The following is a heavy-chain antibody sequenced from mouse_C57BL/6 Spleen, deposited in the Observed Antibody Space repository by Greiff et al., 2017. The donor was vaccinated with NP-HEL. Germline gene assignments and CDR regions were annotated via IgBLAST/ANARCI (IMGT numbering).Heavy chain of an antibody. Sequence: QVQLQQSGAELAKPGASVKLSCKASGYTFTSYWMHWVKQRPGQGLEWIGYINPSSGYTKYNQKFKDKATLTAEKSSSTAYMQLSSLTYEDSAVYYCARSGWTVVAHFDYWGQGTTLTVSS. CDR2: INPSSGYT. D-gene: IGHD1-1*01. J-gene: IGHJ2*01. CDR3: ARSGWTVVAHFDY. CDR1: GYTFTSYW. V-gene: IGHV1-7*01.